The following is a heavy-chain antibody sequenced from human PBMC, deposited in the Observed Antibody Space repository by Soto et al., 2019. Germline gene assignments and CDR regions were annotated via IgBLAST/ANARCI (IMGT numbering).Heavy chain of an antibody. CDR1: GFTVSSNY. D-gene: IGHD6-6*01. CDR2: IYSGGST. Sequence: PGGSLRLSCAASGFTVSSNYMSWVRQAPGKGLEWVSVIYSGGSTYYADSVKGRFTISRDNSKNTLYLQMNSLRAEDTAVYYCARDPYSSSSGGYFDYWGQGTLVTVSS. V-gene: IGHV3-66*01. CDR3: ARDPYSSSSGGYFDY. J-gene: IGHJ4*02.